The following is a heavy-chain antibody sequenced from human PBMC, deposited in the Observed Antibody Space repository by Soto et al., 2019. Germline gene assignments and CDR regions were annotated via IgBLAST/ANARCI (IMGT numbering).Heavy chain of an antibody. J-gene: IGHJ3*02. V-gene: IGHV3-48*02. CDR2: ISSSSSTI. Sequence: EVQLVESGGGLVQPGGSLRLSCAASGFTFSSYSMNWVRQAPGKGLEWVSYISSSSSTIYYADSVKGRFTISRDNAXNXRYLQMNSLRDEDTAVYYCARDQWEQWLVQENAFDIWGQGTMVTVSS. D-gene: IGHD6-19*01. CDR3: ARDQWEQWLVQENAFDI. CDR1: GFTFSSYS.